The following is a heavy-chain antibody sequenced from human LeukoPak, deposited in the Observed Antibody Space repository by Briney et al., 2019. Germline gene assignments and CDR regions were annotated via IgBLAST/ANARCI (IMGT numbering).Heavy chain of an antibody. CDR2: ISSSSSYI. CDR1: GFTFSSYS. CDR3: ARDLSRITIFGVVIPLGY. J-gene: IGHJ4*02. D-gene: IGHD3-3*01. V-gene: IGHV3-21*06. Sequence: GGSLRLSCAASGFTFSSYSMNWVRQVPGKGLEWVSSISSSSSYIYYADSVKARFTISRDNAKNSLYLQINSLRAQDTAVYYCARDLSRITIFGVVIPLGYWGQGTLVTVSS.